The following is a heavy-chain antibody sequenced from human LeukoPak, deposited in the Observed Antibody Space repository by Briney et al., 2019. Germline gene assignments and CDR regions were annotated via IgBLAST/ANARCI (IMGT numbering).Heavy chain of an antibody. J-gene: IGHJ6*03. V-gene: IGHV1-8*01. Sequence: ASVKVSCKASGYTFTSYDINWVRQATGQGLEWMGWMNPNSGNTGYAQKFQGRVTMTRNTSISTAYMELSGLRSEDTAVYYCARKGGSYYYYYYMDVWGKGTTVTISS. D-gene: IGHD3-10*01. CDR1: GYTFTSYD. CDR2: MNPNSGNT. CDR3: ARKGGSYYYYYYMDV.